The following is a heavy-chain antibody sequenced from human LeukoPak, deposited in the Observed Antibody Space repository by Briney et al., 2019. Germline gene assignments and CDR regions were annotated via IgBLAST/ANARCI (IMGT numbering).Heavy chain of an antibody. CDR2: IIPIFGTA. Sequence: EASVKDSCKASGGTFSRYAISWVRQPPGQGLEWMGGIIPIFGTANYAQKFQGRVTITADKSTSTAYMELSSLRSEDTAVYYCARTYCSGGSCYRFPLIFFDYWGQGPLVTVSS. D-gene: IGHD2-15*01. CDR1: GGTFSRYA. J-gene: IGHJ4*02. V-gene: IGHV1-69*06. CDR3: ARTYCSGGSCYRFPLIFFDY.